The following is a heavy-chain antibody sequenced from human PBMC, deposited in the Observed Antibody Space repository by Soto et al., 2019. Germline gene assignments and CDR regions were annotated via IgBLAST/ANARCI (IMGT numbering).Heavy chain of an antibody. V-gene: IGHV3-30-3*01. CDR2: ISYDGSNK. D-gene: IGHD3-3*01. CDR3: ARDPRLRFLEWLLDY. J-gene: IGHJ4*02. CDR1: GFTFSSYA. Sequence: PGGSLRLSCAASGFTFSSYAMHWVRQAPGKGLEWVAVISYDGSNKYYADSVKGRFTISRDNSKNTLYLQMNSLRAEDTAVYYCARDPRLRFLEWLLDYWGQGTLVTVSS.